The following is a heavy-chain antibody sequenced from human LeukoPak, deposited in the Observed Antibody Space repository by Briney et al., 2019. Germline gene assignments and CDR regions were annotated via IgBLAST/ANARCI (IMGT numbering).Heavy chain of an antibody. J-gene: IGHJ4*02. Sequence: PGGSLRLSCAASGFTFSNYGMSWVRQAPGKGLEWVSVVSDSGSSKYYADSVKSRFTISRDNSKNTLYLQMNSLRAEDTAVYYCAPDLRGSAWSLDYWGQGTLVTVSS. CDR2: VSDSGSSK. D-gene: IGHD6-13*01. CDR1: GFTFSNYG. CDR3: APDLRGSAWSLDY. V-gene: IGHV3-23*01.